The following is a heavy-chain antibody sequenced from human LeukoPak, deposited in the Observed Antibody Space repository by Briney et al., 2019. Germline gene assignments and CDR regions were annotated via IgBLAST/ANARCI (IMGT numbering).Heavy chain of an antibody. D-gene: IGHD3-22*01. CDR1: GYTFTSYG. Sequence: ASVKVSCKASGYTFTSYGISWVRQAPGQGLEWMGWISAYNGNTNYAQKLQGRVTMTTDTSTSTAYMELRSLRSDDTAVYYCASVYYDSSGYQATDYWGQGTLVTVSS. V-gene: IGHV1-18*01. CDR3: ASVYYDSSGYQATDY. J-gene: IGHJ4*02. CDR2: ISAYNGNT.